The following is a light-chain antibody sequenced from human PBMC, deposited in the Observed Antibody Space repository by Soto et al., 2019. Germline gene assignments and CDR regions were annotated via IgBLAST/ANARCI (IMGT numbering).Light chain of an antibody. CDR1: SSDVGGYNY. V-gene: IGLV2-8*01. Sequence: QSALPQPASASGSPGHSVTISCTGTSSDVGGYNYVSWYQRHTGKAPKLMISEVSKRPSRVPDRFSGSKSGKTASLTVSGLQAEDEADYYCSSFAGNNNLVFGGGTKVTVL. CDR2: EVS. J-gene: IGLJ2*01. CDR3: SSFAGNNNLV.